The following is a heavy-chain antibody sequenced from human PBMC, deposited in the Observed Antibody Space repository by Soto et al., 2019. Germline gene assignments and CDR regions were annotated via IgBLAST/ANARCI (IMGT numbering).Heavy chain of an antibody. CDR3: ARADRGPSDY. Sequence: GEALKISWTTSGYDFSTYWIAGVRQMPGKGLEWMGIIYPLDSDTEYSPSLQGHVTFSVDKSLTTAYLHWSSLHASDTAMYYCARADRGPSDYWGQGTLVTVSS. J-gene: IGHJ4*02. D-gene: IGHD3-10*01. CDR1: GYDFSTYW. CDR2: IYPLDSDT. V-gene: IGHV5-51*01.